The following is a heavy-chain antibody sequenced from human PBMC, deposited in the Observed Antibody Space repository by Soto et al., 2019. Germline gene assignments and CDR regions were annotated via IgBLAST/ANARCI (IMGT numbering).Heavy chain of an antibody. Sequence: PGGSLRLSCAASGFIFRMYGLHWVRQAPGKGLEWVTVISYGGKNNYYADSVKGRFTISRDNSENMVYLQMNSLRPEDTAVYYCANDANEYGYSVFYGMDVWGQGTTVTVSS. CDR3: ANDANEYGYSVFYGMDV. CDR1: GFIFRMYG. D-gene: IGHD3-22*01. CDR2: ISYGGKNN. V-gene: IGHV3-30*18. J-gene: IGHJ6*02.